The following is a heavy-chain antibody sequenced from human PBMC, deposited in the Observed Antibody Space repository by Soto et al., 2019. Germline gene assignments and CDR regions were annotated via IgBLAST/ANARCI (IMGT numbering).Heavy chain of an antibody. CDR2: MNAKSGDT. CDR3: ARGNPFNYAGFDV. J-gene: IGHJ6*02. V-gene: IGHV1-8*01. Sequence: AAVKVSCKASGYTFSDFDINGLLRSSVQGPEGMGWMNAKSGDTFSAQRLQGKFNMTWDTSLSTAYMEVGSLTSDDAAIYYCARGNPFNYAGFDVWGQGTTVTVSS. CDR1: GYTFSDFD. D-gene: IGHD3-16*01.